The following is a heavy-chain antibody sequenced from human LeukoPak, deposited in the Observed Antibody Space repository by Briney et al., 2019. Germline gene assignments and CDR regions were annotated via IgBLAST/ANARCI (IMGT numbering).Heavy chain of an antibody. CDR1: GGSISSYY. Sequence: SETLSLTCTVSGGSISSYYWSWIRQPPGKGPEWIGYIYYSGSTNYNPSLKSRVTISVDTSKNQFSLKLSSVTAADTAVYYCARQSSGWTFDYWGQGTLVTVSS. D-gene: IGHD6-19*01. CDR2: IYYSGST. V-gene: IGHV4-59*08. CDR3: ARQSSGWTFDY. J-gene: IGHJ4*02.